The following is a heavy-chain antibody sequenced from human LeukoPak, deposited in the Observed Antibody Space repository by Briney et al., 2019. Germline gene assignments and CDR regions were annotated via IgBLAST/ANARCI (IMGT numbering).Heavy chain of an antibody. V-gene: IGHV4-38-2*02. CDR3: ARTSYDYDILTGYYKPTFYFDS. CDR1: GYSISSGYY. CDR2: IYYGGST. J-gene: IGHJ4*02. Sequence: SETLSLTCTVSGYSISSGYYWDWIRQPPGKGLEWIGNIYYGGSTYYNPSLKSRVTISIDTSKNQFSLKVNSATAADTAVYYCARTSYDYDILTGYYKPTFYFDSWGQGTLVTVSS. D-gene: IGHD3-9*01.